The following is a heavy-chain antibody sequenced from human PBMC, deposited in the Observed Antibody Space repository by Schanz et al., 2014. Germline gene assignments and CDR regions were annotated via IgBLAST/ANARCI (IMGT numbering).Heavy chain of an antibody. J-gene: IGHJ6*02. CDR1: GFTFNDYA. D-gene: IGHD3-22*01. CDR3: ARDRGSAVGYQYSGMDV. Sequence: QVQLVESGGGVVQPGRSLKLSCAASGFTFNDYAMHWVRQAPGKGLEWVAVISYEGSKKYYTDSVQGRFTISRDNSKXXXXXQMNSLRAEDTXXXXCARDRGSAVGYQYSGMDVWGQGTTVTVSS. CDR2: ISYEGSKK. V-gene: IGHV3-30*04.